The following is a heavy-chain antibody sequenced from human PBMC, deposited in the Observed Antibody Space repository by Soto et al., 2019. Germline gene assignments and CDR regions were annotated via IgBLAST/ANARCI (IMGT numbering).Heavy chain of an antibody. CDR2: ISSTSTYI. CDR3: VRARATDSRPDY. V-gene: IGHV3-21*06. Sequence: GGSLRLSCAASGFTFSLYSMIWVRRAPGKGLKWVSSISSTSTYIYFADSLKGRLTISRDNAKNSLFLQMDSLRAEDTAIYYCVRARATDSRPDYWGQGTLVTVSS. CDR1: GFTFSLYS. J-gene: IGHJ4*02. D-gene: IGHD3-22*01.